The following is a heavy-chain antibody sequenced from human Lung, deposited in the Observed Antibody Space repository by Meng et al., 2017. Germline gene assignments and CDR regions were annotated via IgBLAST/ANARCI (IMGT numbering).Heavy chain of an antibody. CDR1: VGSISSSNW. J-gene: IGHJ4*02. V-gene: IGHV4-4*02. Sequence: SCPRQGKPYGALSRTFAGSVGSISSSNWWSWVRQPSGKGLEWIGEIYHSGSTNYNPSLKSRVTISVDKSKNQFSLKLSSVTAADTAVYYCARRGLWLDPQNFDYWGQGTLVTVSS. D-gene: IGHD6-19*01. CDR2: IYHSGST. CDR3: ARRGLWLDPQNFDY.